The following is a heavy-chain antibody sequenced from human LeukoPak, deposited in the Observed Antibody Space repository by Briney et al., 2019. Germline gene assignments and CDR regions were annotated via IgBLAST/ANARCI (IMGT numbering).Heavy chain of an antibody. CDR1: GYSISSGYY. D-gene: IGHD3-22*01. CDR2: IYHSGST. V-gene: IGHV4-38-2*02. J-gene: IGHJ4*02. Sequence: SETLSLTCTVPGYSISSGYYWGWIRQPPGKGLEWIGSIYHSGSTYYNPSLKSRVTISVDTSKNQFSLKLSSVTAADTAVYYCARDKGYYYDSSAPPGLIDYWGQGTLVTVSS. CDR3: ARDKGYYYDSSAPPGLIDY.